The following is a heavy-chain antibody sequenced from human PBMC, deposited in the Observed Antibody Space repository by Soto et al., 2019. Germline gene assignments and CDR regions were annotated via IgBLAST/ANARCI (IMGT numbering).Heavy chain of an antibody. CDR1: GGTFSSYA. J-gene: IGHJ3*02. CDR3: ARAPRGYSDAFDI. Sequence: SSVNVSCKASGGTFSSYAISWVRQAPGQGLEWMGGIIPIFGTANYAQKFQGRVTITADESTSTAYMELSSLRSEDTAVYYCARAPRGYSDAFDIWGQGTMVTVSS. V-gene: IGHV1-69*13. CDR2: IIPIFGTA. D-gene: IGHD3-22*01.